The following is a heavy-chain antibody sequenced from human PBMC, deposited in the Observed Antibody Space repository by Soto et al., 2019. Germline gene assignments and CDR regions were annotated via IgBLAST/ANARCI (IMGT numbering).Heavy chain of an antibody. CDR2: IIPIFGTA. V-gene: IGHV1-69*13. J-gene: IGHJ1*01. CDR3: ARARDLTILVSYSQH. CDR1: GGTFSSYA. Sequence: SVKVSCKAFGGTFSSYAISWVRQAPGQGLEWMGGIIPIFGTANYAQKLQGRVTITADESTSTAYMELSSLRSEDTAVYFCARARDLTILVSYSQHWGQGTLVTVSS. D-gene: IGHD2-15*01.